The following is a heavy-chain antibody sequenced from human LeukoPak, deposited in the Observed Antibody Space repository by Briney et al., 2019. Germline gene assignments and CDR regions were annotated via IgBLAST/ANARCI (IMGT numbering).Heavy chain of an antibody. CDR3: ISPDVAAAGIDY. Sequence: PGRSLRLSCAASGFTFSGSAMHWVRQASGKGLEWVGRIRSKANSYATAHAASVKGRFTISRDDSKNTAYLQMNSLKTEDTAVYYCISPDVAAAGIDYWGQGTLVTVSS. V-gene: IGHV3-73*01. CDR2: IRSKANSYAT. J-gene: IGHJ4*02. CDR1: GFTFSGSA. D-gene: IGHD6-13*01.